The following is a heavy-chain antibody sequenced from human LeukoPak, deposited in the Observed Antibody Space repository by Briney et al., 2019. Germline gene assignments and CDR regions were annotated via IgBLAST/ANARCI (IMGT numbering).Heavy chain of an antibody. Sequence: GGSLRLSCAASGFTLSPYAMNWARQAPGKGLEWIAFISDSGHTKYNADSVKGRFTISRDNAKNSVFLQMNSLRDEDTAVYYCARKELEGSWFDPWGQGTLVTVTS. CDR2: ISDSGHTK. CDR1: GFTLSPYA. D-gene: IGHD3-3*01. J-gene: IGHJ5*02. CDR3: ARKELEGSWFDP. V-gene: IGHV3-48*02.